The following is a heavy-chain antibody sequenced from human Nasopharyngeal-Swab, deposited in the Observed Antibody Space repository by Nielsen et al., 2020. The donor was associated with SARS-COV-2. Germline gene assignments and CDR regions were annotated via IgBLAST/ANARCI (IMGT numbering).Heavy chain of an antibody. Sequence: WVRQAPGQGLEWMGWINTNTGNPTYAQGFTGRFVFSLGTSVSTAHLQISSLKAEDTAVYYCARDEKSQGIFGVVISGQWWFDPWGQGTLVTVSS. D-gene: IGHD3-3*01. J-gene: IGHJ5*02. V-gene: IGHV7-4-1*02. CDR3: ARDEKSQGIFGVVISGQWWFDP. CDR2: INTNTGNP.